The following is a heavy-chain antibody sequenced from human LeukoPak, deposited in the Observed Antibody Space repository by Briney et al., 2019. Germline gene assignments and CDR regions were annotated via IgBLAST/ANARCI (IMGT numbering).Heavy chain of an antibody. CDR1: GFTFSRYW. CDR2: INTDGSVT. Sequence: GGSLRLSCAASGFTFSRYWMHWVHQAPGKGLVWVSRINTDGSVTSYADSVKGRFTISRDNAKNTLYLQMNSLRAEDTAVYYCARDLSPSWFDPWGQGTLVTVSS. V-gene: IGHV3-74*01. CDR3: ARDLSPSWFDP. J-gene: IGHJ5*02. D-gene: IGHD5/OR15-5a*01.